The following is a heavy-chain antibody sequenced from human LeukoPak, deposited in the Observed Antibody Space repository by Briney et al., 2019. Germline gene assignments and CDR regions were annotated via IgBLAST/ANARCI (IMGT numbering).Heavy chain of an antibody. V-gene: IGHV4-30-4*01. Sequence: PSETLSLTCTVSGGSISSGDYYWSWIRQPPGKGLEWIGYIYYSGSTYYNPSLKSRVTISVDTSKNQFSLKLSSVTAADTAVYYCARGGITIFAFDIWGQGTMATVSS. D-gene: IGHD3-9*01. CDR2: IYYSGST. CDR1: GGSISSGDYY. CDR3: ARGGITIFAFDI. J-gene: IGHJ3*02.